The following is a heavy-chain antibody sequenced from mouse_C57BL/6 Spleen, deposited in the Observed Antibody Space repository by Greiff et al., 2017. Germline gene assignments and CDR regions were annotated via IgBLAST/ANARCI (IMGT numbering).Heavy chain of an antibody. CDR3: ARLYYDAMDY. Sequence: QVQLKQPGAELVKPGASVKMSCKASGYTFTSYWITWVKQRPGQGLEWIGDIYPGSGSTNYNEKFKSKATLTVDTSSSSLTSEDSAVYYCARLYYDAMDYWGQGTSVTVSS. CDR1: GYTFTSYW. D-gene: IGHD2-1*01. V-gene: IGHV1-55*01. J-gene: IGHJ4*01. CDR2: IYPGSGST.